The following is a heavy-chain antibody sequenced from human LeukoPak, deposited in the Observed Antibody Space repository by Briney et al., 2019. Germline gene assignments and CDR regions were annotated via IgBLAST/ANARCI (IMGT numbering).Heavy chain of an antibody. Sequence: ASVTVSCKASGYTFTGYYMHWVRQAPGQGLEWVGWINPNSGGTNYAQKFQGRVTMTRDTSISTAYMELSRLRSDDTAVYYCARDLSIVVVPAAKNWFDPWGQGTLVTVSS. CDR1: GYTFTGYY. V-gene: IGHV1-2*02. J-gene: IGHJ5*02. D-gene: IGHD2-2*01. CDR2: INPNSGGT. CDR3: ARDLSIVVVPAAKNWFDP.